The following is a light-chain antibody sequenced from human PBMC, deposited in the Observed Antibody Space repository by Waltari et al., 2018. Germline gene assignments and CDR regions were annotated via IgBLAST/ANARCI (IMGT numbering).Light chain of an antibody. Sequence: QSALTQPASVSGSPGQSITISCSGSSGDVGMFNLVSWYQQHSGKAPQLIIYHVDARPYGVSYRFSASKSGHTASLTISGLQPEDEADYYCCSYAGNKWLFGGGTKVTVL. J-gene: IGLJ3*02. CDR3: CSYAGNKWL. CDR1: SGDVGMFNL. V-gene: IGLV2-23*02. CDR2: HVD.